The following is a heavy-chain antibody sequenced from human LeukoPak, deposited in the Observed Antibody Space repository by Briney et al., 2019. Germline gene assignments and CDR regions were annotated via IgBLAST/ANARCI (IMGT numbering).Heavy chain of an antibody. J-gene: IGHJ4*02. V-gene: IGHV3-30*04. D-gene: IGHD2-15*01. CDR3: ARGVGGGSWYGQWYFDY. CDR2: ISYDGSNK. Sequence: GGSLRLSCAASGFTFSSYAMHWVRQAPGKGLEWVAVISYDGSNKYYADSVKGRFTISRDNSKNTLYLQMNSLRAEDTAVYYCARGVGGGSWYGQWYFDYWGQGTLVTVSS. CDR1: GFTFSSYA.